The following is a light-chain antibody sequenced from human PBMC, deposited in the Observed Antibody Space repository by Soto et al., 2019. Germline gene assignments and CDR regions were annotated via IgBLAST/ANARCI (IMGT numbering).Light chain of an antibody. J-gene: IGKJ4*01. Sequence: EIVLTQSPATLSLSPGERATLSCRASQSVSSYLAWYQQKPGQAPRLLIYDASNRATGIPARFSGSGSGTDFTLTISSLEPEDFAFYYCQQRSNWPLTFGGGTKVEIE. CDR1: QSVSSY. CDR2: DAS. CDR3: QQRSNWPLT. V-gene: IGKV3-11*01.